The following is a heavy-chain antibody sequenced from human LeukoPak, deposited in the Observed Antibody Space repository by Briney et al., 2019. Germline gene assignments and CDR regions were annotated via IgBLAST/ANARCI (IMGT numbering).Heavy chain of an antibody. D-gene: IGHD1-26*01. CDR1: GFNRLC. Sequence: GGSLRLSCAASGFNRLCHELGPPGSREGARMGLNYADSVKGRFTISRDNSKSTLFLQMNRVRGEDTAKYFCARDVGLIMFDLWGQGTLVAVSS. J-gene: IGHJ4*02. V-gene: IGHV3-23*01. CDR3: ARDVGLIMFDL.